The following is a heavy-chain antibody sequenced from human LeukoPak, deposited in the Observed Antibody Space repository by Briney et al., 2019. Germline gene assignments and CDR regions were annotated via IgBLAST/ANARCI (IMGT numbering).Heavy chain of an antibody. CDR3: ATHSSSWQGAFDI. D-gene: IGHD6-13*01. CDR2: IIPIFGTA. Sequence: SVKVSCKASGGTFSSYAISWVRQAPGQGLEWMGGIIPIFGTANYAQKFQGRVTITADESTSTAYMELSSLRSEDTAVYYCATHSSSWQGAFDIWGQGTMVTVSS. CDR1: GGTFSSYA. J-gene: IGHJ3*02. V-gene: IGHV1-69*13.